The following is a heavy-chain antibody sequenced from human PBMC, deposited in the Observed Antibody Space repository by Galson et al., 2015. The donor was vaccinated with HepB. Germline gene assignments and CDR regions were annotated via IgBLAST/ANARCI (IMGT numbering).Heavy chain of an antibody. D-gene: IGHD2-15*01. CDR3: ARLGYCSGGSCPGHRAVYYYYGMDV. V-gene: IGHV4-39*01. CDR2: IYYSGST. CDR1: GGSISSSSYY. J-gene: IGHJ6*02. Sequence: ETLSLTCTVSGGSISSSSYYWGWIRQPPGKGLEWIGSIYYSGSTYYNPSLKSRVTISVDTSKNQFSLKLSSVTAADTAVYYCARLGYCSGGSCPGHRAVYYYYGMDVWGQGTTVTVSS.